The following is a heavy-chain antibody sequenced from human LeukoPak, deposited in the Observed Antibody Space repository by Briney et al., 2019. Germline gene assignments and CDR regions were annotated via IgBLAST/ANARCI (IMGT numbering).Heavy chain of an antibody. CDR1: GGSISTSSYS. J-gene: IGHJ5*02. V-gene: IGHV4-39*07. D-gene: IGHD6-13*01. CDR2: IYYSGST. CDR3: ARGDIAAAEEVGNWFDP. Sequence: SETLSLTCTVSGGSISTSSYSWGWIRQPPGKGLEWIGSIYYSGSTYYNPSLKSRVTISVDTSKNQFSLKLTSMTAADTAVYYCARGDIAAAEEVGNWFDPWGQGTLVTVSS.